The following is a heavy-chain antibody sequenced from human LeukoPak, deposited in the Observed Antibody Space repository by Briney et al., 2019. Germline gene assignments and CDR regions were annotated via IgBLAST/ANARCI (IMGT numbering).Heavy chain of an antibody. J-gene: IGHJ4*02. V-gene: IGHV1-46*01. Sequence: ASVKVSCKASGYTFTSYYMQWVRQAPGQGLEWMGIINPSDGSTSYAQKFQGRVTMTRNTSISTAYMELSSLRSEDTAVYYCARVVVRGIMCIGYWGQGTLVTVSS. CDR3: ARVVVRGIMCIGY. CDR2: INPSDGST. CDR1: GYTFTSYY. D-gene: IGHD3-10*01.